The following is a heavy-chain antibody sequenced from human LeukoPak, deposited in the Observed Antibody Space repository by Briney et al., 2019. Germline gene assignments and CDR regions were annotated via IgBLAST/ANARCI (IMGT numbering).Heavy chain of an antibody. CDR2: VYYSGST. Sequence: PSETLSLTCTVSGGSISNYYWSWIRQPPGKGLEWIGYVYYSGSTHYNPSLKSRVTISADASKSQFSLKLNSLTAADTAVYYCARGGYSSSSQLFDYWGQGTLVTVSS. CDR1: GGSISNYY. CDR3: ARGGYSSSSQLFDY. V-gene: IGHV4-59*01. D-gene: IGHD6-6*01. J-gene: IGHJ4*02.